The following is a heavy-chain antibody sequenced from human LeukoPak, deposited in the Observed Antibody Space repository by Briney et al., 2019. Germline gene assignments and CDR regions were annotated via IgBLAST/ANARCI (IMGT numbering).Heavy chain of an antibody. V-gene: IGHV4-39*07. CDR2: IHYSGST. CDR1: GGSISSSSYY. Sequence: NPSETLSLTCTVSGGSISSSSYYWGWIRQPPGKGLEWIGNIHYSGSTNFNPSLKSRVTISVDTSKNQFSLKLSSVTAADTAVYRCARVPARYSIYRADYWGQGTLVTVSP. D-gene: IGHD4-11*01. J-gene: IGHJ4*02. CDR3: ARVPARYSIYRADY.